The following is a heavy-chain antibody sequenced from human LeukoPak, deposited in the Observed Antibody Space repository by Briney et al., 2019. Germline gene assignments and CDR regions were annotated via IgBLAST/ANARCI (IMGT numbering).Heavy chain of an antibody. Sequence: SQTLSLTCAVYGGSISSYYWSWIRHPPGKGLECIGYIYTSGSTDYNPSLKSRVTISVDTSKSQFSLKLSSVTAADTAVYYCARQAGSYYYYYYMDVWGKGTTVTVSS. CDR3: ARQAGSYYYYYYMDV. V-gene: IGHV4-4*09. CDR1: GGSISSYY. CDR2: IYTSGST. D-gene: IGHD3-10*01. J-gene: IGHJ6*03.